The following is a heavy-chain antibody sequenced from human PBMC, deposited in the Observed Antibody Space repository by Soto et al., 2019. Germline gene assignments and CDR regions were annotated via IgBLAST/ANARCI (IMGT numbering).Heavy chain of an antibody. CDR3: ARGPFVERERFLEWAPSEVAKWFDP. D-gene: IGHD3-3*01. Sequence: ASVKVSCKASGGTFSSYAISWVRQAPGQGLEWMGGIIPIFGTASYAQKFQGRVTITADESTSTAYMELSSLRSEDTAVYYCARGPFVERERFLEWAPSEVAKWFDPWGQGTLVTVSS. CDR1: GGTFSSYA. J-gene: IGHJ5*02. CDR2: IIPIFGTA. V-gene: IGHV1-69*13.